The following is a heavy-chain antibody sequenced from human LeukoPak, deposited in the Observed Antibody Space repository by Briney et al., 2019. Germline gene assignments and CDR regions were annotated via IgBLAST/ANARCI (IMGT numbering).Heavy chain of an antibody. CDR3: AKSAGSGNHYKPEEFDY. CDR1: GFTFSSYA. CDR2: IRGSGGST. Sequence: GGSLRLSCAASGFTFSSYAMSWVRQAPGKGLEWVSAIRGSGGSTYYADSVKGRFTISRDNSKNTLYLQMNSLRAEDTAVYFCAKSAGSGNHYKPEEFDYWGQGTLVTVTS. D-gene: IGHD3-10*01. J-gene: IGHJ4*02. V-gene: IGHV3-23*01.